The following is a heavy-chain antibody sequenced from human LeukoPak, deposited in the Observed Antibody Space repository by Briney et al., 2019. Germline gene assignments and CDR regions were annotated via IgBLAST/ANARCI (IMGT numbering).Heavy chain of an antibody. CDR1: GFTFSSYG. CDR3: AKYPATSTVTYYFDY. V-gene: IGHV3-30*02. Sequence: GGSLRLSCAASGFTFSSYGMHWVGQAPGKRLEWVAFIRYDGSNKYYADSVKGRFTISRDNSKNTLYLQMNSLRAEDTAVYYCAKYPATSTVTYYFDYWGQGTLFTVSS. J-gene: IGHJ4*02. D-gene: IGHD4-17*01. CDR2: IRYDGSNK.